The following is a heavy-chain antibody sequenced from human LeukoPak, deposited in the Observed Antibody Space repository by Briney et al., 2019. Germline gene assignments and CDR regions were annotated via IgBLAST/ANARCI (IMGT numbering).Heavy chain of an antibody. CDR2: IYYSGST. D-gene: IGHD3-16*02. CDR3: ARAPLGELSLSVYYFDY. CDR1: GGSISSGGYY. Sequence: SQTLSLTCTVSGGSISSGGYYWSWIRQHPGKGLEWIGSIYYSGSTYYNPSLKSRVTISVDTSKNQFSLKLSSVTAADTAVYYCARAPLGELSLSVYYFDYWGQGTLVTVSS. V-gene: IGHV4-31*03. J-gene: IGHJ4*02.